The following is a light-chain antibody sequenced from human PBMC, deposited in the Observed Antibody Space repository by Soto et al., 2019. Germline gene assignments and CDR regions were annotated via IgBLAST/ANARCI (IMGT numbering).Light chain of an antibody. V-gene: IGLV4-60*02. CDR1: SGHSSYI. CDR3: ETWGSSLGL. J-gene: IGLJ3*02. Sequence: QLVLTQSSSASASLGSSVKLTCTLSSGHSSYIIAWHQQQPGKAPRFLMKLEGGGSYNKGSGVPDRFSGSSSWADRYLSISHLQFEDEADYYGETWGSSLGLFGRGTQLTVL. CDR2: LEGGGSY.